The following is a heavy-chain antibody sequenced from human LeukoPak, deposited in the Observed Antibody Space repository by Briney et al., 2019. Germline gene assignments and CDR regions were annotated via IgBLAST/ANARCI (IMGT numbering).Heavy chain of an antibody. J-gene: IGHJ4*02. D-gene: IGHD5-18*01. Sequence: GGSLRLSCGASGFTFSNHWMGWVRQAPENGLEWVAIMNVDGSDEYHLDSVKGRFTISRDNAKNTLYLQMNSLRVEDTALYYCTRGDGRGRSDGAIWGPGTLVTVSS. CDR2: MNVDGSDE. CDR3: TRGDGRGRSDGAI. CDR1: GFTFSNHW. V-gene: IGHV3-7*01.